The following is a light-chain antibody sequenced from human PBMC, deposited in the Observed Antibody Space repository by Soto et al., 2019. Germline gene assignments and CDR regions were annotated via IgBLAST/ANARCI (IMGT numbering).Light chain of an antibody. CDR1: QSVSSSY. V-gene: IGKV3-20*01. CDR2: GAS. Sequence: EIVLTQSPGTLSLSPGERATLSCRASQSVSSSYLAWYQQKPGQAPRLLIYGASGRATGIPDRFSGSVSGTDFTLTISRLEPEDFAVYYCQQYERSPTTFGGGTKVEIK. J-gene: IGKJ4*01. CDR3: QQYERSPTT.